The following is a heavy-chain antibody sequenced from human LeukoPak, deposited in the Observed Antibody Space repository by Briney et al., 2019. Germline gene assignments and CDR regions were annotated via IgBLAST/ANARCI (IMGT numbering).Heavy chain of an antibody. D-gene: IGHD3-3*01. V-gene: IGHV3-66*04. CDR2: IYSGNRT. CDR3: ARLTSGNGLDV. Sequence: PGRSLRLSCAASGFTVSNNYMTSVRHAPGKGLEWVSVIYSGNRTKYADSVKGRFIISRDNSKNTLLFQMNSLRAEDTAVYYCARLTSGNGLDVWGRGTTVTVS. CDR1: GFTVSNNY. J-gene: IGHJ6*02.